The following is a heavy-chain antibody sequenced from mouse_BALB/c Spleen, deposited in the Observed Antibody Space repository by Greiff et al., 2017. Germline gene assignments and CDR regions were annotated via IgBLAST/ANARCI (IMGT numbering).Heavy chain of an antibody. J-gene: IGHJ4*01. CDR2: ISSGGST. Sequence: EVQLVESGGGLVKPGGSLKLSCAASGFTFSSYAMSWVRQTPEKRLEWVASISSGGSTYYPDSVKGRFTISRDNARNILYLQMSSLRSEDTAMYYCARGGLRLRPYAMDYWGQGTSVTVSS. V-gene: IGHV5-6-5*01. D-gene: IGHD1-2*01. CDR1: GFTFSSYA. CDR3: ARGGLRLRPYAMDY.